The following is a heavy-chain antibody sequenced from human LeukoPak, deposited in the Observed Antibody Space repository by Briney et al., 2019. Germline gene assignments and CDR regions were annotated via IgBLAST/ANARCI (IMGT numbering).Heavy chain of an antibody. V-gene: IGHV5-51*01. D-gene: IGHD2-15*01. CDR3: ARYCSGSSCFHYGMDV. CDR2: IYPGDSET. Sequence: GESLQISCKGSGCNLINHWIGWGRQMPGKGLEGMGIIYPGDSETRYSPSFQGQVTISDDKSISTAYLQWSSLKASDTAMYYCARYCSGSSCFHYGMDVWGQGTTVTVSS. CDR1: GCNLINHW. J-gene: IGHJ6*02.